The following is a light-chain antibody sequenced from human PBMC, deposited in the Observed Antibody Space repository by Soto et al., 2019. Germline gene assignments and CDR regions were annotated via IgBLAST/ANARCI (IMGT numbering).Light chain of an antibody. Sequence: ENVVTQSPGTLSLSPGEGATLSCRASQSVDSRYLAWYQQKPGQALRLLIYGTSSRASGIPDRFIGSGSGTDLTLTISRLEPEDFAVDYCQQYGTAPYTFGQGTTLEFK. CDR1: QSVDSRY. J-gene: IGKJ2*01. V-gene: IGKV3-20*01. CDR2: GTS. CDR3: QQYGTAPYT.